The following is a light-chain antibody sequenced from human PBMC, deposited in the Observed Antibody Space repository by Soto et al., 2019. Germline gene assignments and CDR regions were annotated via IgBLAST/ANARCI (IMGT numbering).Light chain of an antibody. J-gene: IGKJ5*01. CDR2: GAS. Sequence: EIVLTQSPGTLSLSPGERATLSCRASQSVSSSYLAWYQQKPGQAPRLLIYGASSRATGIPDRFSGSGSGKDFTLTISRLEPEDFAVYYFQQYGSAPQVTFGQGTRLEIK. CDR1: QSVSSSY. V-gene: IGKV3-20*01. CDR3: QQYGSAPQVT.